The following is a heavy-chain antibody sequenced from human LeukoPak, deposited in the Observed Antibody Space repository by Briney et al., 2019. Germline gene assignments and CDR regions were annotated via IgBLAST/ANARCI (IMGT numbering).Heavy chain of an antibody. V-gene: IGHV1-69*05. J-gene: IGHJ4*02. D-gene: IGHD5-12*01. CDR1: GGTFSSYA. CDR3: ARVNLPYDRSIDY. CDR2: IIPIFGTA. Sequence: ASVKVSCRASGGTFSSYAISWVRQAPGQELERMGRIIPIFGTASYAQKFQGRVTITTDESTSTAYMELSSLRSEDTAVYYCARVNLPYDRSIDYWGQGTLVTVSS.